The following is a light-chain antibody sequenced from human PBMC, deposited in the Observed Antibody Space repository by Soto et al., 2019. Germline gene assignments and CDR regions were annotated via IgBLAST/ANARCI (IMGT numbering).Light chain of an antibody. J-gene: IGLJ1*01. CDR2: EVS. CDR1: SSDVGGYKY. V-gene: IGLV2-14*01. CDR3: SSYTSTNTYV. Sequence: QSALTQPASVSGSPGQSITISCTGTSSDVGGYKYVTWYQQNPGKAPKVLIYEVSNRFSGVSNRFSGSKSGNTASLTISGLQAEDEADYFCSSYTSTNTYVFGSGTRSPS.